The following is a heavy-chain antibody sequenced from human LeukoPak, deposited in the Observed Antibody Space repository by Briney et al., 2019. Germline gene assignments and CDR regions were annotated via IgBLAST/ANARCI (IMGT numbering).Heavy chain of an antibody. CDR1: GFTFSSYS. CDR3: ARVSVGGVVIIPPAPDY. CDR2: ISSSSSYI. Sequence: PGGSLRLSCAASGFTFSSYSMNWVRQAPGKGLEWVSSISSSSSYIYYADSVKGRFTISRDNAKNSLYLQMNSLRAEDTAVYYCARVSVGGVVIIPPAPDYWGQGTLVTVSS. V-gene: IGHV3-21*01. J-gene: IGHJ4*02. D-gene: IGHD3-3*01.